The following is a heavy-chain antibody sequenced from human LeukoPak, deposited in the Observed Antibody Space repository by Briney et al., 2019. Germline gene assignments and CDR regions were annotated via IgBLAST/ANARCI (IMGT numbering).Heavy chain of an antibody. J-gene: IGHJ4*02. CDR1: GFTFSSYA. Sequence: PGGSLRPSCAASGFTFSSYAMSWVRQAPGKGLEWVSTFSGSGDSTYYADSVKGRFTISRDNSKNTLYLQMNSLRAEDTAVYYCAKRYYYGSGSYSSPYFDYWGQGTLVTVSS. CDR2: FSGSGDST. V-gene: IGHV3-23*01. CDR3: AKRYYYGSGSYSSPYFDY. D-gene: IGHD3-10*01.